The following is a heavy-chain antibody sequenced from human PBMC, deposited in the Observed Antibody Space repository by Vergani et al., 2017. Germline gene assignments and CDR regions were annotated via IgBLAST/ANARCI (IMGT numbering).Heavy chain of an antibody. CDR2: ISSSSGNI. CDR3: ATDSSGWSTFDY. J-gene: IGHJ4*02. CDR1: GFTFSIYS. Sequence: EVQLVESGGGLVQPGGSLRLSCAASGFTFSIYSMNWVRQAPGKGLEWVSYISSSSGNIYYADSVKGRFTISRDNAKNSLYLQMNSLRAEDTAVYYCATDSSGWSTFDYWGQGTLVTVSS. D-gene: IGHD6-19*01. V-gene: IGHV3-48*01.